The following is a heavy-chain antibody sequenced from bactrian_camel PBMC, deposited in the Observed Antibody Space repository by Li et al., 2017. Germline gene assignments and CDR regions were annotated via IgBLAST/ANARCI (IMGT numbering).Heavy chain of an antibody. Sequence: HVQLVESGGGSVQAGGSLRLSCTVPGFTSNSCGMDWYRQAPGKEREFVSSISTDGTTSYADSVKSRFTISKDKAKDTLYLQMNSPTPDDTAMYYCARGFISRSGSLCQTDNSRAWVMLYGLGTQVTVS. CDR2: ISTDGTT. D-gene: IGHD1*01. J-gene: IGHJ4*01. V-gene: IGHV3S55*01. CDR1: GFTSNSCG.